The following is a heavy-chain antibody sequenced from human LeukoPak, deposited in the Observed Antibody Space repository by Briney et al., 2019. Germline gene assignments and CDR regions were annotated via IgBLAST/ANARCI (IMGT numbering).Heavy chain of an antibody. V-gene: IGHV3-30*18. Sequence: GGSLRLSCAASGFSFISYGMHWVRQAPGKGLEWVGVISDDGRRKDYADSVKGQFTISRDNSKDTLYLQMNSLRAEDTAVYYCAKRPSDYGDYVSYFDYWGQGTLVTVPS. D-gene: IGHD4-17*01. CDR3: AKRPSDYGDYVSYFDY. J-gene: IGHJ4*02. CDR2: ISDDGRRK. CDR1: GFSFISYG.